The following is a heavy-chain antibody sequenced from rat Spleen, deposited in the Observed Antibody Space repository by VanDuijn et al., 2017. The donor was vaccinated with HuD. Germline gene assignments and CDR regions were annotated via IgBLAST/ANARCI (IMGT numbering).Heavy chain of an antibody. D-gene: IGHD1-2*01. CDR1: GFTFSNYY. V-gene: IGHV5-25*01. CDR2: ISNGGGNT. Sequence: EVQLAESGGGLVQPGRSMKLSCTALGFTFSNYYMAWVRQAPTKGLEWVAAISNGGGNTYYRDSVKGRFTISRDNAKSTLYLQMESLRSEDTATYYCARPDYSRFDYWGQGVMVTVSS. CDR3: ARPDYSRFDY. J-gene: IGHJ2*01.